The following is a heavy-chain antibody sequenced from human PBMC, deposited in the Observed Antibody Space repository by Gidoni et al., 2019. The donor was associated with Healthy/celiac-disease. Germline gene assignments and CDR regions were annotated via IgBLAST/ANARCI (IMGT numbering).Heavy chain of an antibody. CDR2: SSSRSSYI. V-gene: IGHV3-21*01. J-gene: IGHJ6*02. CDR1: GFTFSSYS. Sequence: EVQLVESGGGLVKPGGSLRLSCAASGFTFSSYSMSWVRQAPGQGLEWVAASSSRSSYIYYADAVKGRFTISRDNAKNSLYLQMNSLRAEDTAVYYCARDSLGSGSPYYGMDVWGQGTTVTVSS. CDR3: ARDSLGSGSPYYGMDV. D-gene: IGHD3-10*01.